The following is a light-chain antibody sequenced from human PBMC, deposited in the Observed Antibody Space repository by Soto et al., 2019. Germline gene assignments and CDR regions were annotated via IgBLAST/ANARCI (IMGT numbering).Light chain of an antibody. CDR1: QRVSSSY. CDR3: QQYASSPST. CDR2: DAS. V-gene: IGKV3D-20*01. J-gene: IGKJ5*01. Sequence: LAHSAATLSLSPGEIATLSCGASQRVSSSYLAWYQQKPGLAPRLLIYDASSRATGIPDRFSGSGSGTDFTLTISRLQPEDFAVYYCQQYASSPSTFGQGTRLEI.